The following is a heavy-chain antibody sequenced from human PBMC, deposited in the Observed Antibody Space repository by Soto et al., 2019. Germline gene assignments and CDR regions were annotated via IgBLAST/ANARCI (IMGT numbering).Heavy chain of an antibody. CDR2: INHSGRT. J-gene: IGHJ4*01. D-gene: IGHD3-10*01. V-gene: IGHV4-34*01. CDR3: ARDTITRLFAY. Sequence: WYRQPPGTGLEWIGEINHSGRTNYTPSLKSRVTISVDTSKNQFSLKLTSVTAAASSVYYCARDTITRLFAYSGHGTLVTVS.